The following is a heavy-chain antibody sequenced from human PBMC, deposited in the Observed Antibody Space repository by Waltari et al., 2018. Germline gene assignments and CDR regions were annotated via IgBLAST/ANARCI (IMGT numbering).Heavy chain of an antibody. J-gene: IGHJ4*02. CDR3: VARDYGRLLGVDY. CDR2: NRRKAHTPTT. Sequence: EVQLVESGGGLVQPGGSLRLSCAASGFTFSDYYMDWVRQAPGKGRGWCGHNRRKAHTPTTQYGASGKGRFTISRDDSKTSFYLQMNSLKTEDTAVYHCVARDYGRLLGVDYWGQGTLVTVSS. D-gene: IGHD4-17*01. V-gene: IGHV3-72*01. CDR1: GFTFSDYY.